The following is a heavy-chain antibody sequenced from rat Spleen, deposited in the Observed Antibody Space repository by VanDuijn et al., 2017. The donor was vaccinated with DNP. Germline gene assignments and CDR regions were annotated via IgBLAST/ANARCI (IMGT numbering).Heavy chain of an antibody. Sequence: EVLLVESDGGLVQPGRSLKLSCAASGLTFSDYAMAWVRQAPKKGLEWVATISTGSGSTFYPDSVKGRFTISRDNAENTVYLQMNSLRSEDTATYYCARHEEYKAFDYWGQGVMVTVSS. D-gene: IGHD1-5*01. V-gene: IGHV5S13*01. CDR1: GLTFSDYA. J-gene: IGHJ2*01. CDR3: ARHEEYKAFDY. CDR2: ISTGSGST.